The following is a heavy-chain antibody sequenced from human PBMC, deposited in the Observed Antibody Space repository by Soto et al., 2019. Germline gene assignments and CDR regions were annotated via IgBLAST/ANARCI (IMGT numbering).Heavy chain of an antibody. V-gene: IGHV4-4*02. CDR3: AREGHCSGGSCYSDY. Sequence: LCGGPISSSNWWSWVRQPPGKGLEWIGEIYHSGSTNYNPSLKSRVTISVDKSKNQFSLKLSSVTAADTAVYYCAREGHCSGGSCYSDYWGQGTLVTVSS. CDR2: IYHSGST. CDR1: GGPISSSNW. D-gene: IGHD2-15*01. J-gene: IGHJ4*02.